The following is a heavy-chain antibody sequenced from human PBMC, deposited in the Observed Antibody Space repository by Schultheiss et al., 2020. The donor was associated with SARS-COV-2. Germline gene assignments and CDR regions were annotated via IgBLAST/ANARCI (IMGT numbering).Heavy chain of an antibody. V-gene: IGHV4-59*08. CDR1: GGSFSGYY. CDR3: ARHREYQLLSNYYYYMDV. J-gene: IGHJ6*03. D-gene: IGHD2-2*01. Sequence: SETLSLTCAVYGGSFSGYYWSWIRQPPGKGLEWIGYIYYSGSTNYNPSLKSRVTISVDTSKNQFSLKLSSVTAADTAVYYCARHREYQLLSNYYYYMDVWGKGTTVTVSS. CDR2: IYYSGST.